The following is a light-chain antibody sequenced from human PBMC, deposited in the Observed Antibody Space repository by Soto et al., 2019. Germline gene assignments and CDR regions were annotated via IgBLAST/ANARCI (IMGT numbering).Light chain of an antibody. Sequence: DIQMTQSPSSLSASVGNRVTITCRASRSINSYLNWYQHKPGKAPNLLIYAASSLQIGVPSRFSGSGSGTAFTLTISRLQPEDFAVYYCQQTYRIPPTFGQGTRLEIK. V-gene: IGKV1-39*01. J-gene: IGKJ5*01. CDR2: AAS. CDR1: RSINSY. CDR3: QQTYRIPPT.